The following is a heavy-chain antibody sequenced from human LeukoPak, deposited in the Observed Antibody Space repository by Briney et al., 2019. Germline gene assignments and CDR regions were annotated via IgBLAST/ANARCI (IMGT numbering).Heavy chain of an antibody. D-gene: IGHD2-2*02. V-gene: IGHV3-11*06. J-gene: IGHJ6*04. CDR3: ARDLPIYYYGMDV. CDR1: GFTFSDYY. CDR2: ISSSSSYT. Sequence: PGGSLRLSCAASGFTFSDYYMSWIRQAPGKGLEWVSYISSSSSYTNYADSVKGRFTISRDNAKNSLYLQMNSLRAKDTAVYYCARDLPIYYYGMDVWGKGTTVTVSS.